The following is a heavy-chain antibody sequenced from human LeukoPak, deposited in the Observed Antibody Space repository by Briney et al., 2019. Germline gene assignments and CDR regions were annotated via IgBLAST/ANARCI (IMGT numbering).Heavy chain of an antibody. V-gene: IGHV3-23*01. Sequence: GGSLRLSCAASGFTFSSYSMSWVRQAPGKGPEWVSSISGSGGRIDYADSVKGRFTISRDNSKNTLSLQMNSLTAEDTAVYYCAKNPRLEGWIYFDSWGQGILVTVSS. CDR3: AKNPRLEGWIYFDS. CDR2: ISGSGGRI. D-gene: IGHD1-1*01. CDR1: GFTFSSYS. J-gene: IGHJ4*02.